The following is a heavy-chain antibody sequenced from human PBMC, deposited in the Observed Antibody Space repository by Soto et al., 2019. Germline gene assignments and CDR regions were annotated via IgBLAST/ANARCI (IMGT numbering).Heavy chain of an antibody. CDR1: GFTFSSYG. J-gene: IGHJ4*02. V-gene: IGHV3-33*01. Sequence: PGGSLRLSCAASGFTFSSYGMHWVRQAPGKGLEWVAVIWYDGSNKYYADSVKGRFTISRDNSQNTLYFQMSSLRTEDTAVYYCARDSGGGANYYLDYWGQGTRVTVSS. CDR3: ARDSGGGANYYLDY. D-gene: IGHD2-8*02. CDR2: IWYDGSNK.